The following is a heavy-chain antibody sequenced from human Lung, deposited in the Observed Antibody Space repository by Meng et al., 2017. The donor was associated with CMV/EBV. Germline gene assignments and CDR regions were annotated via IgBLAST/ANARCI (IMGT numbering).Heavy chain of an antibody. CDR2: IGSGSDT. Sequence: VQVLVFGGGLVQPGGSLRLSCAASGLTVTDYAMTWVRQAPGQGLEWVSTIGSGSDTHYADSVKGRFTISRDNSRNTLYLQMNSLRAEDTAIYYCAKYRAPGSNRYFDDWGQGTLVTVSS. V-gene: IGHV3-23*01. J-gene: IGHJ4*02. CDR3: AKYRAPGSNRYFDD. D-gene: IGHD6-13*01. CDR1: GLTVTDYA.